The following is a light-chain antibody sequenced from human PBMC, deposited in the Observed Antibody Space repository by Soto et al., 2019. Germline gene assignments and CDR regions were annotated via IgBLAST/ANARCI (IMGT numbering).Light chain of an antibody. V-gene: IGKV3-20*01. CDR2: GAS. CDR3: QQYRTSARS. Sequence: EIVLTQSPGTLSLSAGERATLSCRASQSVNNSLAWYQQKRGQAPRLLIYGASSRATGIPDRFSGGGSGTAFILTISRLEPEDFAVFYFQQYRTSARSFGPGTKVEIK. J-gene: IGKJ3*01. CDR1: QSVNNS.